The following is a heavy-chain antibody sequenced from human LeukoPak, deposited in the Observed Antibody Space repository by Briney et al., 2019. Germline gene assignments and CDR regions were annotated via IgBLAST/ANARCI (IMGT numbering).Heavy chain of an antibody. V-gene: IGHV3-21*01. J-gene: IGHJ4*02. CDR2: ISSSSSYI. Sequence: PGGSLRLSCAASGFTFSSYAMHWVRQAPGKGLEWVSSISSSSSYIYYADSVKGRFTISRDSAKNSLYLQMNSLRAEDTAVYYCARDGNIVVVVAATFDYWGQGTLVTVSS. CDR1: GFTFSSYA. CDR3: ARDGNIVVVVAATFDY. D-gene: IGHD2-15*01.